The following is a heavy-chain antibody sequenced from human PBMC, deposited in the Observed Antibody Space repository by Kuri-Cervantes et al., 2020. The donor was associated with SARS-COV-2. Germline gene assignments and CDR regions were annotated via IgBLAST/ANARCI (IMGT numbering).Heavy chain of an antibody. CDR2: IYTSGST. CDR3: ARGSYGDYLPLDDY. Sequence: SETLSLTCTVSGGSISSYYWSWIRQPAGKGLEWIWRIYTSGSTNYNPYLKSRVTMSVDPSKNQFSLKQISVTAADTAVYYYARGSYGDYLPLDDYWGQGTLVTVSS. D-gene: IGHD4-17*01. J-gene: IGHJ4*02. CDR1: GGSISSYY. V-gene: IGHV4-4*07.